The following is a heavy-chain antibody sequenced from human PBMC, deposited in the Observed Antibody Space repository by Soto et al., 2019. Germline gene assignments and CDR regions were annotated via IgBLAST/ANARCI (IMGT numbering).Heavy chain of an antibody. CDR1: GFTFSSYA. V-gene: IGHV3-23*01. D-gene: IGHD6-19*01. CDR2: ISGSGGST. J-gene: IGHJ4*02. Sequence: EVQLLESGGGLVQPGGSLRLSCAASGFTFSSYAMSWVRQAPGKGLEWVSAISGSGGSTYYADSVKGRFTISRDNSKNTLYLQMNSLRAEDTAVYYGARATKQWLVSGLDYCGQGTLVTVSS. CDR3: ARATKQWLVSGLDY.